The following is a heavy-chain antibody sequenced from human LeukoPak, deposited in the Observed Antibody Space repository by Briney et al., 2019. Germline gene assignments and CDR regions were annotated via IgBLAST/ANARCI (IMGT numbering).Heavy chain of an antibody. Sequence: ASVKVSCKASGGTFSSYAISWVRQAPGRGLEWMGRIIPILGIANYAQKFQGRVTITADKSTSTAYMELSSLRSEDTAVYYCARGDLNGPFDPWGQGTLVTVSS. V-gene: IGHV1-69*04. CDR3: ARGDLNGPFDP. CDR1: GGTFSSYA. CDR2: IIPILGIA. J-gene: IGHJ5*02. D-gene: IGHD2-8*01.